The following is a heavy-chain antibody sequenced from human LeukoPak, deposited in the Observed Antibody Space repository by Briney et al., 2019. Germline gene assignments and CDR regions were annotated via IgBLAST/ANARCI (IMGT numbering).Heavy chain of an antibody. J-gene: IGHJ6*03. V-gene: IGHV4-4*07. CDR3: ARGLSGGLELYYYYYYMDV. CDR1: GGSISSYY. Sequence: SETLSLTCTVSGGSISSYYWSWIRQPAGKGLEWIGRIYTSGSTNYNPSLKSRVTMSVDTSKNQFSLKLSSVTAADTAVYYCARGLSGGLELYYYYYYMDVWGKGTTVTVPS. D-gene: IGHD1-7*01. CDR2: IYTSGST.